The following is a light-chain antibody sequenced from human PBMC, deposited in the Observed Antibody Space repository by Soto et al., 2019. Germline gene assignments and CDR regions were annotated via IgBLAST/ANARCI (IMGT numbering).Light chain of an antibody. V-gene: IGLV1-47*02. J-gene: IGLJ3*02. Sequence: QSVLTQPPSTSGTPGKRVTISCSGSSSNIGRDYVYWFQQLPGTAPKLLIYTNNQRPSGVPDRFSGSKSGTSASLAISGLRSEDEAEYYCAVWDDSLSGWVFGGGTKLTVL. CDR2: TNN. CDR1: SSNIGRDY. CDR3: AVWDDSLSGWV.